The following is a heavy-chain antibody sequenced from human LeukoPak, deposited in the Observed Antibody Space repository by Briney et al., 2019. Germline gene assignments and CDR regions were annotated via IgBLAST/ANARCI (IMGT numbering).Heavy chain of an antibody. V-gene: IGHV3-23*01. Sequence: PGGSLRLSCAASGFTSSSYAMNWVRQTPGKGLEWVSAISGSGDRTYYADSVKGRFTISRDNSKNTLYLQMNSLRAEDTAVYYCARGPNYYDSSGYYPGTDYWGRGTLVTVSS. CDR2: ISGSGDRT. J-gene: IGHJ4*02. CDR1: GFTSSSYA. D-gene: IGHD3-22*01. CDR3: ARGPNYYDSSGYYPGTDY.